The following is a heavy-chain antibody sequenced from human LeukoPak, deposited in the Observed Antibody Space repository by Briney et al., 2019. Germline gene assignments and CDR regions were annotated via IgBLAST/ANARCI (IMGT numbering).Heavy chain of an antibody. CDR1: GFTFSSYA. J-gene: IGHJ4*02. Sequence: PGGSLRLSCAASGFTFSSYAMSWVRQAPGKGLEWVSAISGSGGSTYYADSVKGRFTISGDNSKNTLYLQMNSLRAEDTAVYYCAKYAFGIVVVPAAIELDYWGQGTLVTVSS. CDR3: AKYAFGIVVVPAAIELDY. CDR2: ISGSGGST. D-gene: IGHD2-2*02. V-gene: IGHV3-23*01.